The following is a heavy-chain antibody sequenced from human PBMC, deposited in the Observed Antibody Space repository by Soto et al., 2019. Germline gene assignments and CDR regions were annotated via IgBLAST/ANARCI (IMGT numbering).Heavy chain of an antibody. CDR3: ARAGLAPSDY. CDR1: GFTFSNYN. J-gene: IGHJ4*02. CDR2: ITYSSTTI. Sequence: GGSLRLSCAASGFTFSNYNMNWVRQTPGKGLEWVSYITYSSTTISYADSVNGRFTISRDNAKNSLYMQMNRLREEDTAVYYCARAGLAPSDYWAQGTRVTVSS. D-gene: IGHD6-19*01. V-gene: IGHV3-48*02.